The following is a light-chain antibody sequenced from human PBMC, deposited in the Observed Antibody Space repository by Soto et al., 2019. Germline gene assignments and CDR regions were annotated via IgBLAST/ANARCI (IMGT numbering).Light chain of an antibody. CDR1: SSDAGGYNF. J-gene: IGLJ2*01. Sequence: QSVLTQPASVSGSPGQSITISCTGTSSDAGGYNFVSWYQHHPAKAPKLMIYDVSNRPSGVSNRFSGSKSGNTASLTISGLQAEDEAHYYCSSFTSSDTLVVFREG. V-gene: IGLV2-14*03. CDR2: DVS. CDR3: SSFTSSDTLVV.